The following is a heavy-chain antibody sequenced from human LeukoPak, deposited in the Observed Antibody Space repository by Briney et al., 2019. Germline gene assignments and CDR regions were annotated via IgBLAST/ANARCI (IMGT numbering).Heavy chain of an antibody. CDR3: ARAERDSSGYYSDPDY. D-gene: IGHD3-22*01. Sequence: ASVKVSCKASGYTFTNYYMHWVRQAPGQGLEWMGIINPSGGSTSYAQKFQGRVTMTRDTSTSTVYMELSSLRSEDTAVYYCARAERDSSGYYSDPDYWGQGTLVTVSS. CDR2: INPSGGST. CDR1: GYTFTNYY. J-gene: IGHJ4*02. V-gene: IGHV1-46*01.